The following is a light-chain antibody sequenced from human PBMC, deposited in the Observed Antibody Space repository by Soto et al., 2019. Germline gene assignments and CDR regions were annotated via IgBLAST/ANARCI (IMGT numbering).Light chain of an antibody. CDR3: SSKRSSDTLYV. J-gene: IGLJ1*01. CDR2: EVT. V-gene: IGLV2-14*01. Sequence: QSALTQPASLSGSPGQSITISCAGTSSDIGGSKYVSWYQQHPGKAPKLIIYEVTYRPSGVSARFSGSKSGNTASLTVSGLQAEDEADYCCSSKRSSDTLYVFGTGTKVTVL. CDR1: SSDIGGSKY.